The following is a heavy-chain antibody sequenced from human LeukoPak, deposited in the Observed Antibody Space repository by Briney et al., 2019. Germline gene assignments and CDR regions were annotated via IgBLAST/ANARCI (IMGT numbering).Heavy chain of an antibody. J-gene: IGHJ2*01. CDR3: ARAPQPTSYGDYGKRYFAL. Sequence: PSETLSLTCTVSGGSVSNGYYYWSWIPQPPGKGLQWIGYIFHSGSSNNNPSLKSRVTISVDTSKNQFSLKLTSVAGAETAVYYCARAPQPTSYGDYGKRYFALWGRGTLVTVSS. V-gene: IGHV4-61*01. CDR1: GGSVSNGYYY. CDR2: IFHSGSS. D-gene: IGHD4-17*01.